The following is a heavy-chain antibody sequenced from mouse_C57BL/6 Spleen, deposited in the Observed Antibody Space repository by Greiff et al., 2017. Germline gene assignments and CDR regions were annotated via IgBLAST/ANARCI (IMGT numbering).Heavy chain of an antibody. V-gene: IGHV1-34*01. CDR1: GYTFTDYY. Sequence: VQLKEPGPELVKPGASVKMSCKASGYTFTDYYMHWVKQSHGKSLEWIGYIYPNNGGTGYNQKFKGKATLTVDKSSSTAYMELRSLTSEDSAVYDWERGLGGAMDYWGQGTSVTVSS. CDR3: ERGLGGAMDY. D-gene: IGHD4-1*01. CDR2: IYPNNGGT. J-gene: IGHJ4*01.